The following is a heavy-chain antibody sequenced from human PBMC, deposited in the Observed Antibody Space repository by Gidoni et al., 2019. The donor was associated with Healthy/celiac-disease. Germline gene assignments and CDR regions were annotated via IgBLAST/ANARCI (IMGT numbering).Heavy chain of an antibody. CDR2: ISGSGGST. Sequence: EVQLLESGGGLVQPGGSLRLSCAASGFTFSSYAMSWFRQAPGKGLEWVSAISGSGGSTYYADSVKGRFTISRDNSKNTLYLQMNSLRAEDTAVYYCAKDRTYSGNFDYWGQGTLVTVSS. D-gene: IGHD1-26*01. V-gene: IGHV3-23*01. J-gene: IGHJ4*02. CDR3: AKDRTYSGNFDY. CDR1: GFTFSSYA.